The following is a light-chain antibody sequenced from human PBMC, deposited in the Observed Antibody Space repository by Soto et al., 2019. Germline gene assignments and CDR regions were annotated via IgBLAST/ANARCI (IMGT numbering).Light chain of an antibody. V-gene: IGLV2-14*01. Sequence: QSALTQPASVSGSPGQSITISCTGTSSDVGGYNYVSWYQQHPGKAPKLIIYEVSNRPSGVSNRFSGSKSSNTASLTISGLQAEDEADYYCNSYTSKSTGVFGNGTKLTVL. CDR2: EVS. J-gene: IGLJ1*01. CDR1: SSDVGGYNY. CDR3: NSYTSKSTGV.